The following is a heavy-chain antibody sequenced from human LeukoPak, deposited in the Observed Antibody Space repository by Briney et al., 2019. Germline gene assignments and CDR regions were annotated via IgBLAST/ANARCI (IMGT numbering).Heavy chain of an antibody. CDR2: IDQDGSSK. D-gene: IGHD1-26*01. CDR3: ARDLFSGSYYEDF. CDR1: GFTLSSYW. Sequence: PGESLRLSCAASGFTLSSYWMSWVRQAPGKGLEWVANIDQDGSSKHYVDSVKGRFTISRDDAKNSLYLQMNSLRAEDTAVYCCARDLFSGSYYEDFWGQGTLVTVSS. V-gene: IGHV3-7*01. J-gene: IGHJ4*02.